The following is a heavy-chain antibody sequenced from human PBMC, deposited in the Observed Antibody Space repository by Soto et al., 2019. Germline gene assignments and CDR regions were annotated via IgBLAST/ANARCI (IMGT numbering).Heavy chain of an antibody. CDR2: ISGSGNSI. CDR3: AKDHSLSHPLLYSPSSHYYFDC. D-gene: IGHD2-15*01. V-gene: IGHV3-23*01. CDR1: GFTFGSYA. J-gene: IGHJ4*02. Sequence: GGSLRLSCAASGFTFGSYAMSWVRQAPGKGLEWVSSISGSGNSIYYADSVKGRFTISRDNSKNTLYLQMNSLRAEDTALYYCAKDHSLSHPLLYSPSSHYYFDCWGQGTLVTVSS.